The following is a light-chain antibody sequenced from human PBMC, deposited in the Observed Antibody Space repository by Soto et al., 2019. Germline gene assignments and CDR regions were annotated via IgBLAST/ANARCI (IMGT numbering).Light chain of an antibody. CDR3: SSFTSINTCV. CDR1: SSDVGGYNY. Sequence: QAVLTQPASVSGSPGQSITISCTGTSSDVGGYNYVSWYQQHPGKAPKLMIYEVSNRPSGVSNRFSGSKSGNTASLTISGLQAEVEADYCCSSFTSINTCVFGGGTKLTVL. CDR2: EVS. V-gene: IGLV2-14*01. J-gene: IGLJ3*02.